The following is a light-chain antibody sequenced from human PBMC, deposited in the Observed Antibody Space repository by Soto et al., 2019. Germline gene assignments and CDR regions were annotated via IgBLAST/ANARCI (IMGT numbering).Light chain of an antibody. J-gene: IGKJ5*01. CDR3: QQYHNWPPIT. CDR2: GAS. Sequence: EKVLTQSPGTLSLSPGERATLSCRASQTVSSTYLAWYQQKPGQAPRLLIYGASTRATGIPARFSGSGSGTEFTLTISNLQSEDFAVYFCQQYHNWPPITFGQGTRLEIK. CDR1: QTVSSTY. V-gene: IGKV3D-15*01.